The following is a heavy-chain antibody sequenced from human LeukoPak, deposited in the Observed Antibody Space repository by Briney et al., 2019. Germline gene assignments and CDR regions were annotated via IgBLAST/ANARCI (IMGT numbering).Heavy chain of an antibody. D-gene: IGHD2-15*01. CDR1: GYTFNVYY. V-gene: IGHV1-2*02. Sequence: GASVTVSCKASGYTFNVYYIHWVRQAPGQGLEWMGWINPNSGGTNYAQRFQGRVTMTRDTSISTAYMELRRLRSDDTAVYFCARDRSSCPGDYWGQGSLVTVSS. J-gene: IGHJ4*02. CDR2: INPNSGGT. CDR3: ARDRSSCPGDY.